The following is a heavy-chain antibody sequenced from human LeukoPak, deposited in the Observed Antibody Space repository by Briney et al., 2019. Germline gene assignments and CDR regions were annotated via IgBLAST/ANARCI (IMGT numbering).Heavy chain of an antibody. D-gene: IGHD4-17*01. V-gene: IGHV4-59*01. Sequence: SETLSLTCTVSGGSISSYYWSWIRQPPGKGLEWIGYIYHTGSTSYNPSLKGRVTISVDTSKNQFSLKLSSVTAADTAVYYCARGLNRNDYGDYGYWCQGTLVTVSS. J-gene: IGHJ4*02. CDR2: IYHTGST. CDR1: GGSISSYY. CDR3: ARGLNRNDYGDYGY.